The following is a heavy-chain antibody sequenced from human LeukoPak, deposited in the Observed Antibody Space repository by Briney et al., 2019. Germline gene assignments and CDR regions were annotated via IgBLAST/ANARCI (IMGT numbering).Heavy chain of an antibody. D-gene: IGHD3-22*01. CDR2: IYPGDSDT. CDR3: ARGHTPYYYDSSGYPDC. Sequence: GESLKISCKGSGNSFTSYWIGWVRQMPGKGLEWMGIIYPGDSDTRYSPSFQGQVTISADKSISTAYLQWSSLKASDTAMYYCARGHTPYYYDSSGYPDCWGQGTLVTVSS. V-gene: IGHV5-51*01. J-gene: IGHJ4*02. CDR1: GNSFTSYW.